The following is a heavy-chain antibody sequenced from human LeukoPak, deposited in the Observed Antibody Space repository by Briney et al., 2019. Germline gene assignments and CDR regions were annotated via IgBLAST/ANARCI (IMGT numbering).Heavy chain of an antibody. CDR2: INPYSGDT. V-gene: IGHV1-2*02. CDR1: GYTFTGYY. J-gene: IGHJ5*02. CDR3: ARDPGFSLDWFDP. Sequence: GASVKVSCKASGYTFTGYYMHWVRQAPGQGLEWMGWINPYSGDTNYAQKFQGRVTMTRDTSISTAYMELSRLRSDDTAVYYCARDPGFSLDWFDPWGQGTLVTVSS. D-gene: IGHD2/OR15-2a*01.